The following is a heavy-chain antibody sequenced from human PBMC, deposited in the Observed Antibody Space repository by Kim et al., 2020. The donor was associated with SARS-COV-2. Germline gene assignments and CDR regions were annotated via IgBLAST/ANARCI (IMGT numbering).Heavy chain of an antibody. J-gene: IGHJ6*02. CDR2: MNQDGSEK. CDR3: ARADISWYLNFYCYYGLDV. V-gene: IGHV3-7*03. Sequence: GGSLRLSCAASGFTFSSYWMSWVRQAPGKGLEWVADMNQDGSEKYDVDSVKGRFTISRDNAKNSLYLQMNSLRAEDTAVYYCARADISWYLNFYCYYGLDVWGQGTTVTVSS. CDR1: GFTFSSYW. D-gene: IGHD6-13*01.